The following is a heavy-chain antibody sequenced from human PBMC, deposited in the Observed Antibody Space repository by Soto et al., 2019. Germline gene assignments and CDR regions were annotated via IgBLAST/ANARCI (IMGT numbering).Heavy chain of an antibody. CDR2: IIPILGIA. Sequence: QVQLVQSGAEVKKPGSSVKVSCRALGGPSGTNLISGGGRPPGKGLEWMGRIIPILGIANYAQKSQGRVTITADKSTSTAYMELSSLRSEDTAVYYCASLMSSGYYYGMDVWGQGTTVTVSS. J-gene: IGHJ6*02. CDR1: GGPSGTNL. V-gene: IGHV1-69*02. CDR3: ASLMSSGYYYGMDV. D-gene: IGHD3-10*01.